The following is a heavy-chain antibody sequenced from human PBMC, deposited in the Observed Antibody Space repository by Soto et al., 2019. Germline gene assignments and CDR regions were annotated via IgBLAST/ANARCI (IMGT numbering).Heavy chain of an antibody. J-gene: IGHJ5*02. CDR2: IHYTGKT. Sequence: SETLSLTCSVSGDYIHVGGYYWTWIRQRPGKGLEWMGYIHYTGKTYYNPSLESRLTMSVDRSKNQFSLRLTSVTAADTAVYFCGRDLTSNANCIDPWGQGTLVTVS. CDR3: GRDLTSNANCIDP. D-gene: IGHD2-2*01. CDR1: GDYIHVGGYY. V-gene: IGHV4-30-4*01.